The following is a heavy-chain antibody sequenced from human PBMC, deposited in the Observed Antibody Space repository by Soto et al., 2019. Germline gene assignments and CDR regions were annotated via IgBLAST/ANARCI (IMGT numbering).Heavy chain of an antibody. CDR2: IYTSGST. V-gene: IGHV4-4*07. Sequence: SENLSLTCTVSGGSISSYYWSWIRQPAGKGLEWIGRIYTSGSTNYNPSLKSRVTMSVDTSKNQFSLKLSSVTAADTAVYYCARIRGYCSSTSCYTPYYYYYGMDVWGQGTTVTVSS. CDR1: GGSISSYY. D-gene: IGHD2-2*02. CDR3: ARIRGYCSSTSCYTPYYYYYGMDV. J-gene: IGHJ6*02.